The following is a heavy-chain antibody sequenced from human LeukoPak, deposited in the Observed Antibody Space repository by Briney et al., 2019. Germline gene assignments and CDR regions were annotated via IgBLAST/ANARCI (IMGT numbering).Heavy chain of an antibody. CDR2: ISYSGST. D-gene: IGHD5-12*01. Sequence: SQTLSPTSTVAGGSTSSFYWSWIRKPPEKGLEWIGYISYSGSTNYNPSLKSRVTISVDTSKRQFSLKLRSVTAADTAVYYCARGGSGYDWFDPWGQGTLVTVSS. J-gene: IGHJ5*02. CDR3: ARGGSGYDWFDP. CDR1: GGSTSSFY. V-gene: IGHV4-59*01.